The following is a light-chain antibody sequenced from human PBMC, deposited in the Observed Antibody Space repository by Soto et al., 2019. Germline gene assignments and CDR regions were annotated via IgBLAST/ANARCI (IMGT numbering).Light chain of an antibody. CDR2: DAS. V-gene: IGKV1-33*01. J-gene: IGKJ3*01. CDR1: QYIGRY. Sequence: DIQMTQSPSTLSASVGDRVTITCRAGQYIGRYLNWYQQKPGKAPNLLIYDASTLESGVPSRFIASGSGTDFTFTISSLQPEDIGTYYCQQYQSLPFTFGPGTKVDIK. CDR3: QQYQSLPFT.